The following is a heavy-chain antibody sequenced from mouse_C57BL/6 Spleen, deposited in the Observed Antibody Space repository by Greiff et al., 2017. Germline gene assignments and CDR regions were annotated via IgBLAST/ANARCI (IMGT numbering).Heavy chain of an antibody. Sequence: VKLMESGPGLVAPSQSLSITCTVSGFSLTSYAISWVRQPPGKGLEWLGVIWTGGGTNYNSALKSRLSISKDNSKSQVFLKMNSLQTDDTARYYCARTDYDGYYYAMDYWGQGTSVTVSS. D-gene: IGHD2-4*01. CDR3: ARTDYDGYYYAMDY. CDR2: IWTGGGT. J-gene: IGHJ4*01. CDR1: GFSLTSYA. V-gene: IGHV2-9-1*01.